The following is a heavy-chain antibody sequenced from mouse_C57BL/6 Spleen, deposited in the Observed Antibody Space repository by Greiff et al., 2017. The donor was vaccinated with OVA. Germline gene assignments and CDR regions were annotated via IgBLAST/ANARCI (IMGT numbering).Heavy chain of an antibody. V-gene: IGHV1-82*01. CDR2: IYPGDGNT. D-gene: IGHD1-1*01. CDR3: ARGIYYGSSDFDY. Sequence: QVQLQQSGPELVKPGASVKISCKASGYAFSSSWMNWVKQRPGKGLEWIGRIYPGDGNTNYNGKFKGKATLTADKSSSTAYMQLSSLTSEDSAVYFCARGIYYGSSDFDYWGQGTTLTVSS. CDR1: GYAFSSSW. J-gene: IGHJ2*01.